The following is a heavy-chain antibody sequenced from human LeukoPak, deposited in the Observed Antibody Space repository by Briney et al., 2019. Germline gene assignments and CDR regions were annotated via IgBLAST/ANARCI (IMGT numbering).Heavy chain of an antibody. CDR2: IGTAGDT. D-gene: IGHD7-27*01. V-gene: IGHV3-13*01. J-gene: IGHJ4*02. CDR1: GFTLSSYA. Sequence: GGSLRLSCAASGFTLSSYALHWVRQPAGKGLEWVSAIGTAGDTFYPGSVQRRFTISRDNATKSLFLQMNRLRAEDAAVYYLARQNTPHGECDYWGQGTLVTASS. CDR3: ARQNTPHGECDY.